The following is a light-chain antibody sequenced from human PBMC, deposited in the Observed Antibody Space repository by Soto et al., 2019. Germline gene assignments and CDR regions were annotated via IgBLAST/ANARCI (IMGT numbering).Light chain of an antibody. J-gene: IGKJ2*01. CDR3: QQFGSSIPHT. Sequence: EIVMTQSPVTLSVSPGERATLSCRASQNVATNLAWYQQKPGQAPRLLIYAASTRATGISVRFTGGGSGTDFTLTISRLEPEDFGVYYCQQFGSSIPHTFGQGTKLEIK. V-gene: IGKV3-20*01. CDR2: AAS. CDR1: QNVATN.